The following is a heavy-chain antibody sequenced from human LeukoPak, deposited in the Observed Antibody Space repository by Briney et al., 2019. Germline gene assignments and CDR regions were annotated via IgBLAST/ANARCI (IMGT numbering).Heavy chain of an antibody. J-gene: IGHJ4*02. Sequence: GGSLRLSCAASGFTFSSYAMSWVRQAPGKGLEWVSAISGSGGSTYYADSAKGRFTISRDNSKNTLYLQMNSLRAEDTAVYYCAKYAANYYGSGSYYRSLDYWGQGTLVTVSS. CDR1: GFTFSSYA. V-gene: IGHV3-23*01. D-gene: IGHD3-10*01. CDR2: ISGSGGST. CDR3: AKYAANYYGSGSYYRSLDY.